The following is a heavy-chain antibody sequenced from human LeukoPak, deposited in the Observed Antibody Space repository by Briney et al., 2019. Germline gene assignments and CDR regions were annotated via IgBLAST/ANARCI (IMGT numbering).Heavy chain of an antibody. V-gene: IGHV1-69*05. CDR2: IIPIFGTA. Sequence: SVKVSCKASGGTFSSYAISWVRQAPGQGLEWMGGIIPIFGTANYAQKFQGRVTITTDESTSTAYMELSSLRSEDTAVYYCARGVSGDYDFWSGYHPPLYYYYYMDVWGKGTTVTVSS. J-gene: IGHJ6*03. CDR3: ARGVSGDYDFWSGYHPPLYYYYYMDV. CDR1: GGTFSSYA. D-gene: IGHD3-3*01.